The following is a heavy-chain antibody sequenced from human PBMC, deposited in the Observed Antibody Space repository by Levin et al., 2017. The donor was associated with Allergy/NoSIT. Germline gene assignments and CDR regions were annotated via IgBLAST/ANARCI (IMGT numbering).Heavy chain of an antibody. V-gene: IGHV3-48*03. CDR1: GFTFSSYE. D-gene: IGHD3-3*01. CDR3: ARQLGNFWSGYNYFDY. J-gene: IGHJ4*02. Sequence: QAGGSLRLSCAASGFTFSSYEMNWVRRAPGKGLEWVSYISSTGSTIYSADSVKGRFTISRDNAKNSLYLHMNSLRAEDTDVYYCARQLGNFWSGYNYFDYWGQGTLVTVSS. CDR2: ISSTGSTI.